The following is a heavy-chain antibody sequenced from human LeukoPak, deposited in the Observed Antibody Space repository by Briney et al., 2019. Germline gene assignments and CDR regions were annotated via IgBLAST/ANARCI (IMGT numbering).Heavy chain of an antibody. J-gene: IGHJ4*02. CDR2: INPNSGGT. V-gene: IGHV1-2*02. CDR1: GYTSTGYY. D-gene: IGHD3-10*01. CDR3: ARDPEKYYYGSGSSNN. Sequence: ASVKVSCKASGYTSTGYYMHWVRQAPGQGLEWMGWINPNSGGTNYAQKFQGRVTMTRDTSISTAYMELSRLRSDDTAVYYCARDPEKYYYGSGSSNNWGQGTLVTVSS.